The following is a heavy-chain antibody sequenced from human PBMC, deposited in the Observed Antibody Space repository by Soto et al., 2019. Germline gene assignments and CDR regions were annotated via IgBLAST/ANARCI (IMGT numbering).Heavy chain of an antibody. CDR2: IIPIFGTA. Sequence: PVKGSCTASGGTFSSYAISWVRQAPGQGLEWMGGIIPIFGTANYAQKFQGRVTITADKSTSTAYMELSSLRSEDTAVYYCARESRYYYDSSGYYYGMYYFDYWGQGTLVTVSS. J-gene: IGHJ4*02. CDR1: GGTFSSYA. D-gene: IGHD3-22*01. V-gene: IGHV1-69*06. CDR3: ARESRYYYDSSGYYYGMYYFDY.